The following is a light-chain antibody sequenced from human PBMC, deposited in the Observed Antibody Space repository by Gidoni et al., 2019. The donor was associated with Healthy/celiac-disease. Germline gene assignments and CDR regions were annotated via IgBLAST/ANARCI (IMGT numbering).Light chain of an antibody. V-gene: IGKV1-33*01. CDR3: QQYDNPPPMT. CDR1: QDISNY. Sequence: DIQMTQSPSSLAASVADRVTNTYQSRQDISNYLNWYQQKPGKAPKLLIYDASNLETGVPSRFSGSGSGTDFTFTISSLQPEDIATYYCQQYDNPPPMTFGQGTRLEIK. J-gene: IGKJ5*01. CDR2: DAS.